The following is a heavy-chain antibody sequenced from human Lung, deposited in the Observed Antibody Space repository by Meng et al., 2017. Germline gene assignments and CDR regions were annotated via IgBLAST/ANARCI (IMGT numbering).Heavy chain of an antibody. V-gene: IGHV3-15*01. Sequence: GGSLRLSFAASGFYSSNAWMSWVRQGPGKGLGWVGRIKSNTDRGTTEYAATVTGRFAISRDDSKSTLNLDLSGLRTDDTGVYYCTWDDKAVSDYWGQGTLVTVSS. CDR1: GFYSSNAW. CDR2: IKSNTDRGTT. D-gene: IGHD3-9*01. CDR3: TWDDKAVSDY. J-gene: IGHJ4*02.